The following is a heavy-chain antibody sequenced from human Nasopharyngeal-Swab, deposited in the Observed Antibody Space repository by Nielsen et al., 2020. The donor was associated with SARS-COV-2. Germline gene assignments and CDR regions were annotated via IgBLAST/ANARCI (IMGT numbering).Heavy chain of an antibody. V-gene: IGHV3-7*01. CDR1: GFTFSSYW. J-gene: IGHJ3*02. CDR2: IKQDGSEK. D-gene: IGHD4-17*01. Sequence: GGSLRLSCAASGFTFSSYWMSWVRQAPGKGLEWVANIKQDGSEKYYVDSVKGRFTISRDNTKNSLYLQMNGLRAEDTAVYYCARDRYYGTTVLDAFDIWGQGTMVTVSS. CDR3: ARDRYYGTTVLDAFDI.